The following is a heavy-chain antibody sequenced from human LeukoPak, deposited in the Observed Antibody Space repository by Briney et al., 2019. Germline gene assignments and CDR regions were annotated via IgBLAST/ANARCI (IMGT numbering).Heavy chain of an antibody. D-gene: IGHD6-19*01. J-gene: IGHJ4*02. CDR3: ARDLTVAGSSY. CDR1: GFTFSSYA. CDR2: ISGSGGST. Sequence: GGSLRLSCAASGFTFSSYAMSWVRQAPGKGLEWVSAISGSGGSTYYADSVKGRFTISRDNSKNTLYLQMNSLRAEDTAVYYCARDLTVAGSSYWGQGTLVTVSS. V-gene: IGHV3-23*01.